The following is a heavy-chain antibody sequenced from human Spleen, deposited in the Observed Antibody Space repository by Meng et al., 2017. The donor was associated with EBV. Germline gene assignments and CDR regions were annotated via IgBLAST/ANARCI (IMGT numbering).Heavy chain of an antibody. J-gene: IGHJ4*02. V-gene: IGHV4-59*01. Sequence: QVQLTESGPGLVKPSETLSLTCTVSGGSISSYYWNWIRQPPGKGLEWIAYIYNSGTTKYNPSLKSRFTISLDTSKNQFSLILSSVTAADTAVYYCARDRRIYDSSGYYYVNPDYWGQGTLVTVSS. CDR2: IYNSGTT. CDR1: GGSISSYY. D-gene: IGHD3-22*01. CDR3: ARDRRIYDSSGYYYVNPDY.